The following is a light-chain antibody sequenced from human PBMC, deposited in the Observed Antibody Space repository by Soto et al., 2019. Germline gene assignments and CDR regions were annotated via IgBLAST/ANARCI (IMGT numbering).Light chain of an antibody. J-gene: IGKJ3*01. CDR3: QQYNTFPLT. V-gene: IGKV1-16*02. Sequence: DIQMTQSPSSLSASVGDRVTITCRASQDISTYLAWFQQKPGKAPKSLIYDASTLHSGVPSKFTSSGSWTYFTLTISSLQPEDFATYYCQQYNTFPLTFGPGTKVDIK. CDR1: QDISTY. CDR2: DAS.